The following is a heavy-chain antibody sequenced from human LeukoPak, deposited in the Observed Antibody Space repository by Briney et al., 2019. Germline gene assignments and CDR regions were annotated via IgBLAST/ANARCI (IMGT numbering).Heavy chain of an antibody. D-gene: IGHD3-3*01. CDR1: GFTFSSYW. CDR2: IKQDGSEK. V-gene: IGHV3-7*01. J-gene: IGHJ5*02. Sequence: GGSLRLSCAASGFTFSSYWMSWVRQAPGKGLEWVANIKQDGSEKYYVDSVKGRFTISRDNAKNSLYLQMNSLRAEDTAVYYCARDHKRITIFGVPNWFDPWGQGTLVTVSS. CDR3: ARDHKRITIFGVPNWFDP.